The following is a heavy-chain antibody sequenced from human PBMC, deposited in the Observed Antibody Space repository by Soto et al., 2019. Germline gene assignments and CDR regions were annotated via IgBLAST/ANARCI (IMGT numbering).Heavy chain of an antibody. J-gene: IGHJ6*02. V-gene: IGHV3-9*01. D-gene: IGHD3-10*01. CDR3: AKDVSRGSLYYYYGMDV. Sequence: HPGGALRLSCAASGFTFDDYAMHWVRQAPGKGLEWVSGISWNSGSIGYADSVKGRFTISRDNAKNSLYLQMNSLRAEDTALYYCAKDVSRGSLYYYYGMDVWGQGTTVTVSS. CDR1: GFTFDDYA. CDR2: ISWNSGSI.